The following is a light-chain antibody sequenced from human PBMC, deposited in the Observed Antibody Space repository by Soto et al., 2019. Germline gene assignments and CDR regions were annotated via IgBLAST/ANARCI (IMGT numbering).Light chain of an antibody. CDR1: QSVDSN. CDR3: QQYNKWPLFT. J-gene: IGKJ2*01. Sequence: EILMTQSPATLSVSPGERATLSCRASQSVDSNLAWYQQKPGQAPRLLLYGASTRATGISARFSGSGSGTEFTLTISSLQSEDFAVYYCQQYNKWPLFTFGQGTKVDIK. CDR2: GAS. V-gene: IGKV3-15*01.